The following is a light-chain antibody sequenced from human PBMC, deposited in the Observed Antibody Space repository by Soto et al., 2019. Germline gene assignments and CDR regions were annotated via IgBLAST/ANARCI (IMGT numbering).Light chain of an antibody. J-gene: IGLJ2*01. V-gene: IGLV2-23*02. CDR3: YSFAGGATFV. Sequence: QSALTQPASVSGSPGQSITISCTGTSNDIGGYNLVSWYQQHPGKAPKLIIYEANKRPSGVSDRFSGSRSGTTASLTISALQAEDEADYSCYSFAGGATFVFGGGIKLTVL. CDR2: EAN. CDR1: SNDIGGYNL.